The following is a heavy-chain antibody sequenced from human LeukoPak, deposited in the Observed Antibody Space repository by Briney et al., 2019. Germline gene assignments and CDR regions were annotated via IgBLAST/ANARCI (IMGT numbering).Heavy chain of an antibody. V-gene: IGHV3-74*01. CDR2: INAAGGFT. CDR3: ATTLHSGYYDLY. Sequence: GGSLRLSCAASGFTFSNAWMHWVRQAPGKGLVWVSRINAAGGFTSYADSVKGRFTISRDNSKNTLYLQMNSLRAEDTAVYYCATTLHSGYYDLYWGQGTLVTVSS. J-gene: IGHJ4*02. CDR1: GFTFSNAW. D-gene: IGHD3-22*01.